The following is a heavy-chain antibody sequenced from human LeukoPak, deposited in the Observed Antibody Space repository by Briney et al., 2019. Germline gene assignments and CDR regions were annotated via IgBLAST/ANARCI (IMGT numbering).Heavy chain of an antibody. CDR3: ARRGGIIRGVASYYYMDV. V-gene: IGHV4-59*08. Sequence: PSETLSLTCTVSGGSISSYYWSWIRQPPGKGLEWIGYIYYSGSTNYNPSLKSRVTISVDTSKNQFSLKLSSVTAADTAAYYCARRGGIIRGVASYYYMDVWGKGTTVTIS. CDR1: GGSISSYY. J-gene: IGHJ6*03. D-gene: IGHD3-10*01. CDR2: IYYSGST.